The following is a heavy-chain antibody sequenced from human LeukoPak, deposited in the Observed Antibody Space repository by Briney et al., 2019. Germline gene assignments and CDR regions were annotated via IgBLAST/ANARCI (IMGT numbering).Heavy chain of an antibody. D-gene: IGHD4-11*01. V-gene: IGHV4-34*01. Sequence: SETLSLTCAVYGGSFSGYYWSWIRQPPGKGLEWIGEINHSGSTNYNPSLKSRVTISVDTSKNQFSLKLSSVTAADTAVYYCARSPTVTTLQPYYYCGMDVGGQGTTVTVSS. CDR1: GGSFSGYY. CDR3: ARSPTVTTLQPYYYCGMDV. CDR2: INHSGST. J-gene: IGHJ6*02.